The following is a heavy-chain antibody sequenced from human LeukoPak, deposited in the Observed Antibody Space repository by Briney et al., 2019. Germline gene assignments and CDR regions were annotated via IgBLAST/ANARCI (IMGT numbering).Heavy chain of an antibody. Sequence: PGGSLRLSCAASGFTFSSYSMNWVRQAPGKGLEWVSSISSSSSYIYYADSVKGRFTISRDNAKNSLYLQMNSLRAEDTAVYYCARGIPTYYYDSSGYYYFDYWGQGTLVTVSS. CDR3: ARGIPTYYYDSSGYYYFDY. V-gene: IGHV3-21*01. CDR1: GFTFSSYS. CDR2: ISSSSSYI. D-gene: IGHD3-22*01. J-gene: IGHJ4*02.